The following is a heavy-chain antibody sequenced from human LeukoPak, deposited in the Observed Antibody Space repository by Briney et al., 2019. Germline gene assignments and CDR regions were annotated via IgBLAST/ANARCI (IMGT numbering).Heavy chain of an antibody. V-gene: IGHV4-34*01. CDR1: VGSFSGYY. D-gene: IGHD3-22*01. CDR3: ARGPVIQFKDRSGFFVLDY. CDR2: INHSGST. J-gene: IGHJ4*02. Sequence: PSETLSLTCAVYVGSFSGYYWSWIRQPPGKGLEWIGEINHSGSTNYNPSLKSRVTISVDTSKHQFSLKLSSVTAADTAVYYCARGPVIQFKDRSGFFVLDYWGQGTLVTVSS.